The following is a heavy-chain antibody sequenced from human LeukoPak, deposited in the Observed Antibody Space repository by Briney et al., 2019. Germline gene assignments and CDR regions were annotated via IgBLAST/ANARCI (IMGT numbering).Heavy chain of an antibody. CDR3: ARQGYSAYEILDY. CDR1: GGSISSYY. J-gene: IGHJ4*02. V-gene: IGHV4-59*08. Sequence: SETLSLTCTVSGGSISSYYWSWIRHPPGKGLERIGYIYYSGSTNYNPSLNSRVTISVDTFKNQFSLKLSSVTAADTAVYYCARQGYSAYEILDYWGQGTLVTVSS. CDR2: IYYSGST. D-gene: IGHD5-12*01.